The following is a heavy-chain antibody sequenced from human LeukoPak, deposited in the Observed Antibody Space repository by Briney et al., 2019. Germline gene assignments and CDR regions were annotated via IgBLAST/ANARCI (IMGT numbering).Heavy chain of an antibody. CDR3: AILTAYYYDSSGYFHY. V-gene: IGHV3-30-3*01. J-gene: IGHJ4*02. CDR1: GFTFSSYA. CDR2: ISYDGSNK. D-gene: IGHD3-22*01. Sequence: GGSLRLSCAASGFTFSSYAMHWVRQAPGKGLEWVAVISYDGSNKYYADSVKGRFTISRDNSKNTLYLQMNSLRAEDTAVYYCAILTAYYYDSSGYFHYWGQGTLVTVSS.